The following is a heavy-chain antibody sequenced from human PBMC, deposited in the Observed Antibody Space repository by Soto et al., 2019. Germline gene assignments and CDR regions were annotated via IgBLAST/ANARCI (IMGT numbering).Heavy chain of an antibody. V-gene: IGHV3-48*02. CDR3: ARDLSP. J-gene: IGHJ5*02. CDR1: GFPFSSYA. Sequence: DVQLVGSGGGLVQPGGSLRLSCVASGFPFSSYAMHWVRQAPGKGLEWISYINGASTTTFYAASVKGRFTVSRDNAKNSVYLQMSSLRDEDTAFYYCARDLSPWGQGMLVTVSS. CDR2: INGASTTT.